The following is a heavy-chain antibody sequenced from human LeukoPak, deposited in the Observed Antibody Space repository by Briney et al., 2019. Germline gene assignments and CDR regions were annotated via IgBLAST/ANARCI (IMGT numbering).Heavy chain of an antibody. CDR1: GFTFSRYY. Sequence: GGSLRLSCAPSGFTFSRYYMHWVRQAPGKGLVWVSCIISDGRSTTYADSVRGRFTVSRDNAKNTLYLQMNSLKVEDTAMYYCTRVFVGDEYSSSGYWGQGTLVTVSS. J-gene: IGHJ4*02. D-gene: IGHD6-13*01. CDR2: IISDGRST. V-gene: IGHV3-74*01. CDR3: TRVFVGDEYSSSGY.